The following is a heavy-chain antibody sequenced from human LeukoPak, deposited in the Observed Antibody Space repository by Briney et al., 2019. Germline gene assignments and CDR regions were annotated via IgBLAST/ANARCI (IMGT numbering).Heavy chain of an antibody. CDR1: GFTFSSYG. CDR2: ISYGGSNK. Sequence: PGGSLRLSCAASGFTFSSYGMHWVRQAPGKGLEWVAVISYGGSNKYYADSVKGRFTISRDNSKNTLYLQMNSLRAEDTAVYYCAKDGGQSQNLYYYFDYWGQGTLVTVSS. CDR3: AKDGGQSQNLYYYFDY. J-gene: IGHJ4*02. V-gene: IGHV3-30*18. D-gene: IGHD3-16*01.